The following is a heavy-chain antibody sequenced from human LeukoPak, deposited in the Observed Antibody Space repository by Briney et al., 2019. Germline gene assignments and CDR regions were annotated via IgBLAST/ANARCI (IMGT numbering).Heavy chain of an antibody. J-gene: IGHJ6*02. CDR1: GYTFTGYY. Sequence: ASVKVSCKASGYTFTGYYMHWVRQAPGQGLEWMGWINPNSGGTNYAQKFQGRVTMTRDTSISTAYMELSRLRSEDTAVYYCARKVPVAGVPYYYYYGMDVWGQGTTVTVSS. CDR3: ARKVPVAGVPYYYYYGMDV. D-gene: IGHD6-19*01. V-gene: IGHV1-2*02. CDR2: INPNSGGT.